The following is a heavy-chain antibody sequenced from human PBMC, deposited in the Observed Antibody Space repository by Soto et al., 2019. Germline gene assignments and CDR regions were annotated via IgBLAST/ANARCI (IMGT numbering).Heavy chain of an antibody. CDR1: GGSISSYY. CDR2: IYTSGST. D-gene: IGHD3-22*01. J-gene: IGHJ4*02. Sequence: SETLSLTCTVSGGSISSYYWSWIRQPAGKGLEWIGRIYTSGSTNYNPSLKSRVTMSVDTSKNQFSLKLSSVTAADTAVYYCARDTSYYDSSGYSVWGQGTLVTVSS. V-gene: IGHV4-4*07. CDR3: ARDTSYYDSSGYSV.